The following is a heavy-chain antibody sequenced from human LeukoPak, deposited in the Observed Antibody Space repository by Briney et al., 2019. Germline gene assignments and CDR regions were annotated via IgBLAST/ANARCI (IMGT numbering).Heavy chain of an antibody. CDR3: ARDRRWGGYIDY. D-gene: IGHD1-26*01. CDR2: ISSSSSYI. V-gene: IGHV3-21*01. J-gene: IGHJ4*02. CDR1: GFTFSSYS. Sequence: GGSLRLSGAASGFTFSSYSMNWVRQAPGKGLEWVSSISSSSSYIYYADSVKGRFTISRDNAKNSLYLQMNSLRAEDTAVYYCARDRRWGGYIDYWGQGTLVTVSS.